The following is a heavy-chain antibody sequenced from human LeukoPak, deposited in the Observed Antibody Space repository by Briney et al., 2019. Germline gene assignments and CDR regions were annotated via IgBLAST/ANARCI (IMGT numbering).Heavy chain of an antibody. V-gene: IGHV3-7*01. CDR3: ASLPGIAVAGTRSSVDY. D-gene: IGHD6-19*01. CDR1: GFTFSSYW. Sequence: PGGSLRLSCAASGFTFSSYWMSWVRQAPGKGLEWVANIKQDGSEKYYADSVKGRFTISRDNAKNSLYLQMNSLRAEDTAVYYCASLPGIAVAGTRSSVDYWGQGTLVTVSS. CDR2: IKQDGSEK. J-gene: IGHJ4*02.